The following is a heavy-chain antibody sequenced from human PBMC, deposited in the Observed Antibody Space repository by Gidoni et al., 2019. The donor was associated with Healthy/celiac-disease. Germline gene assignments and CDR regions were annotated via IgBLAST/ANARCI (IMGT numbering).Heavy chain of an antibody. CDR3: ARRYSSPGDY. CDR2: INHSGST. Sequence: QVQLQQWGAGLLKPSETLSLTCAVYGGSFSGYYWSWIRQPPGKGLEWIGEINHSGSTNYNPSLKSRVTISVDTSKNQFSLKLSSVTAADTAVYYCARRYSSPGDYWGQGTLVTVSS. D-gene: IGHD6-13*01. CDR1: GGSFSGYY. J-gene: IGHJ4*02. V-gene: IGHV4-34*01.